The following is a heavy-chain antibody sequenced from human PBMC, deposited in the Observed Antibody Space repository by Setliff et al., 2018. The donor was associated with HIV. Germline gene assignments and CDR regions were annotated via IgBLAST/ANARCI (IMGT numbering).Heavy chain of an antibody. Sequence: PSETLSLTCAVYGGSFSDNYWSWIRQSPGKGLEWIGEINHSGRTKYSPSLRSRVSISVDTSKTQFSLKLRSVTAADTAVYYCAQLGMVDDFDYWGQGTLVTVSS. CDR3: AQLGMVDDFDY. CDR2: INHSGRT. D-gene: IGHD1-1*01. J-gene: IGHJ4*02. CDR1: GGSFSDNY. V-gene: IGHV4-34*01.